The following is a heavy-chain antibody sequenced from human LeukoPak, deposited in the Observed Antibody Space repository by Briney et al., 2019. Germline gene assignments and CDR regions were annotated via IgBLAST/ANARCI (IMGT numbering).Heavy chain of an antibody. CDR2: VYASGST. D-gene: IGHD3-10*01. CDR1: GGSISNYY. CDR3: ARNSGSGTYYNAPYYFGMDV. V-gene: IGHV4-4*07. Sequence: TSETLSLTCTVSGGSISNYYWSWIRQPAGKGLEWIGRVYASGSTNYNPSLKSRVTMSVDTPKNQFSLKLSSVTAADTAVYYCARNSGSGTYYNAPYYFGMDVWGLGTTVTVSS. J-gene: IGHJ6*02.